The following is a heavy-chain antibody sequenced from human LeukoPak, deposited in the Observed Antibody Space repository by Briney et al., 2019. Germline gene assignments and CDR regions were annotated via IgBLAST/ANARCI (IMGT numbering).Heavy chain of an antibody. D-gene: IGHD6-19*01. J-gene: IGHJ4*02. CDR2: INYSGGT. CDR1: GGSFSGYY. Sequence: PSETLSLTCAVYGGSFSGYYWTWIRQPPGKGLEWIGEINYSGGTNYHPSLKSRVTISLDTSKNQFSLNLRSMKASDTAVYYCARDLPGIAVAGAPDYWGQGTLVTVSS. CDR3: ARDLPGIAVAGAPDY. V-gene: IGHV4-34*01.